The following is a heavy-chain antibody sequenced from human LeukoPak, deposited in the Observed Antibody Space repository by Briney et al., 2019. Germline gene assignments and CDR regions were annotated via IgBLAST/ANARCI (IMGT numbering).Heavy chain of an antibody. CDR3: ARDGWNGMPDAFDI. CDR1: GGSISSGSYY. D-gene: IGHD1-1*01. CDR2: IYTSGST. Sequence: SETLSLTCTVSGGSISSGSYYWSWIRQPAGKGLEWIGRIYTSGSTNYNPSLKSRVTISVDTSKNQFSLKLSSVTAADTAVYYCARDGWNGMPDAFDIWGQGTMVTVSS. V-gene: IGHV4-61*02. J-gene: IGHJ3*02.